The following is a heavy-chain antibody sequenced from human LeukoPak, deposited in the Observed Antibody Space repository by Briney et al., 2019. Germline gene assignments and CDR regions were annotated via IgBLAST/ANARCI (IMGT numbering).Heavy chain of an antibody. CDR2: IYYSGST. D-gene: IGHD3-10*01. CDR1: GGSISSGGYY. V-gene: IGHV4-39*07. CDR3: ASTFMVRGVYFDY. J-gene: IGHJ4*02. Sequence: KTSETLSLTCTVSGGSISSGGYYWSWIRQPPGKGLEWIGSIYYSGSTYYNPSLKSRVTISVDTSKNQFSLKLSSVTAADTAVYYCASTFMVRGVYFDYWGQGTLVTVSS.